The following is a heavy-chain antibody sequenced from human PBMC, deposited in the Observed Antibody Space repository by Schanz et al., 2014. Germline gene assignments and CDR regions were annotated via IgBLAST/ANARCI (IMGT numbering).Heavy chain of an antibody. CDR2: IFTDGRT. J-gene: IGHJ4*02. V-gene: IGHV3-66*02. Sequence: EVQLVASGGGLVQPGGSLRLSCAASGFAVDNYYMSCVRQAPGRGLEWVSIIFTDGRTYYADSVKGRFTISRDNSKNTVHLQMNSLRAEDTAVYYCANNWNLDYWGQGTLVTVSS. CDR1: GFAVDNYY. CDR3: ANNWNLDY. D-gene: IGHD1-20*01.